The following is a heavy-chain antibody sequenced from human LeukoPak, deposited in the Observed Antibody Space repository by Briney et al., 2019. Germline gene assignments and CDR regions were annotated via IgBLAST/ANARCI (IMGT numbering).Heavy chain of an antibody. V-gene: IGHV3-23*01. CDR2: ISGSGGST. Sequence: TGGSLRLSCAASGFTFSRYAMRWVRPAPGKGLERVSAISGSGGSTYCADSVKGRFTISRDNFKNTLYLQMNCLRVEDTAVYYCAKYLGDFWSGYRPPFDYWGQGTLVTVSS. J-gene: IGHJ4*02. CDR1: GFTFSRYA. CDR3: AKYLGDFWSGYRPPFDY. D-gene: IGHD3-3*01.